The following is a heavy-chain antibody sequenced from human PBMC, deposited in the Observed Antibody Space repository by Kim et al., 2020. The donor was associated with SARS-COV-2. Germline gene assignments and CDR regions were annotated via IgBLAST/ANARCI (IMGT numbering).Heavy chain of an antibody. J-gene: IGHJ4*02. CDR2: ISNKGGGT. D-gene: IGHD6-6*01. Sequence: GGSLRLSCSASGFSFSAFAMHWVRQPPGKGLEYVSGISNKGGGTDYADSVKGRFTISRDNSRNTLFLQMSSLRAEDTAMYYCVSASPVHDYWGQGTLVTVFS. V-gene: IGHV3-64D*06. CDR3: VSASPVHDY. CDR1: GFSFSAFA.